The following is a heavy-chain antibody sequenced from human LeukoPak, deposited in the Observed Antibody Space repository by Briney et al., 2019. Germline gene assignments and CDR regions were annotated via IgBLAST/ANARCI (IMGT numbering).Heavy chain of an antibody. CDR2: IYIGGST. V-gene: IGHV3-53*01. CDR3: ARVLYYDSSGYLDY. D-gene: IGHD3-22*01. Sequence: KPGGSLRLSCAASGFTVSSNYMSWVRQAPGKGLEWDSVIYIGGSTYYADSVKGRFTISRDNAKNTLYLQMNSLRAEDTAVYYCARVLYYDSSGYLDYWGQGTLVTVSS. CDR1: GFTVSSNY. J-gene: IGHJ4*02.